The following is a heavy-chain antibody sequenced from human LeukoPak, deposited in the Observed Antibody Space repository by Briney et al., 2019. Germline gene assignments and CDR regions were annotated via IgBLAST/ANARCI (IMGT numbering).Heavy chain of an antibody. CDR3: ASAHCSSTSCYSAFDI. J-gene: IGHJ3*02. CDR2: IYPGDSDT. V-gene: IGHV5-51*01. Sequence: GESLKISCKGSGYSFTSYWIGWVRQMPGKGLEWMGIIYPGDSDTRYSPSFQGQVTISADKSISTAYLQWSSLKASDTAMYYCASAHCSSTSCYSAFDIWGQGTMVTVSS. CDR1: GYSFTSYW. D-gene: IGHD2-2*02.